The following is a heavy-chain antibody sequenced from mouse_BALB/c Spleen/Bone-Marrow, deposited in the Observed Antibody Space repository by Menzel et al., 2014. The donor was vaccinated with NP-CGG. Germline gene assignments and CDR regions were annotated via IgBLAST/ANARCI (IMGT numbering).Heavy chain of an antibody. CDR2: INPNNGGT. Sequence: LVESGASVKIPCKASGYTFTDYNMDWVRQSHGKSLEWIGNINPNNGGTIYNQKFKGKATLTVDKSSSTAYMELRSLTSEDTAVYYCARGGNFDYWGQGTTLTVSS. CDR1: GYTFTDYN. CDR3: ARGGNFDY. J-gene: IGHJ2*01. V-gene: IGHV1-18*01. D-gene: IGHD1-1*02.